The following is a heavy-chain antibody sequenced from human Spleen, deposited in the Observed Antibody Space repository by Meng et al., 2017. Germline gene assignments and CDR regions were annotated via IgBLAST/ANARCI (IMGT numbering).Heavy chain of an antibody. CDR3: AHRSNYYDSSGYYYTV. D-gene: IGHD3-22*01. J-gene: IGHJ4*02. CDR2: IYWDDDK. Sequence: QITLRESGATLVKPTQTLTLTCSFSGFSLSTSEEAVGWIRQPPGKALEWLALIYWDDDKRYSPSLKSRLTITKDTSKNQVVLTMTNMDPVDTVTYYCAHRSNYYDSSGYYYTVWGQGTLVTVSS. V-gene: IGHV2-5*02. CDR1: GFSLSTSEEA.